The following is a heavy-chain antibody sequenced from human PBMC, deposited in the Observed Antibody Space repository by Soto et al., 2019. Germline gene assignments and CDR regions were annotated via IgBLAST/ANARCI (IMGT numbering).Heavy chain of an antibody. Sequence: GGSLRLSCAASGFTFSSYAMHWVRQAPGKGLEWVAVISYDGSNKYYADSVKGRFTISRDNSKNTLYLQMNSLRAEDTAVYYCARSGVTYYYDSSGEYYFDYWGQGTLVTVSS. CDR1: GFTFSSYA. J-gene: IGHJ4*02. CDR2: ISYDGSNK. D-gene: IGHD3-22*01. V-gene: IGHV3-30-3*01. CDR3: ARSGVTYYYDSSGEYYFDY.